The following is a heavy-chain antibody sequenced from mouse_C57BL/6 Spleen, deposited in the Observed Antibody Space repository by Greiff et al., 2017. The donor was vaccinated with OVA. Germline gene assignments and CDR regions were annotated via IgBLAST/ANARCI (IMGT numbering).Heavy chain of an antibody. CDR3: ARWKDDYGRNYFDY. CDR1: GYNFTSYW. D-gene: IGHD2-4*01. CDR2: IYPGSGST. Sequence: QVQLQQPGAELVKPGASVKMSCKASGYNFTSYWITWVKQRPGQGLEWIGDIYPGSGSTNYNEKFKSKATLTVDTSSSTAYMQLSSLTSEDSAVYYCARWKDDYGRNYFDYWGQGTTLTVSS. V-gene: IGHV1-55*01. J-gene: IGHJ2*01.